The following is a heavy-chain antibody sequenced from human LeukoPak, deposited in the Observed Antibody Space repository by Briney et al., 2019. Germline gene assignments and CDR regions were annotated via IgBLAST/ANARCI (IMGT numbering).Heavy chain of an antibody. V-gene: IGHV4-34*01. CDR2: INHSGST. CDR1: GGSLSGYY. Sequence: SETLSLTCAVYGGSLSGYYLSWIRQSPGKGLEWIGEINHSGSTNYNPSLKNRVTISVDTSKNQFSLKLSSVTAADTAVYYCARGVLAYSNYIHNWFDPWGQGTLVTVSS. CDR3: ARGVLAYSNYIHNWFDP. D-gene: IGHD4-11*01. J-gene: IGHJ5*02.